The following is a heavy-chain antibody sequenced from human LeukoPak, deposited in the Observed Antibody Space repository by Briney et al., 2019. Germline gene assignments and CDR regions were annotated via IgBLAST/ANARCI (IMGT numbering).Heavy chain of an antibody. Sequence: GSLRLSCAASGFTFSDHYMDWVRQAPGKGLEWVGSMYYSGSTNYNPSLKSRLTISVDTSKNQFSLKLSSVTAADTAVYYCARHCGGSCYDYWGQGTLVTVSS. CDR2: MYYSGST. CDR3: ARHCGGSCYDY. D-gene: IGHD2-15*01. CDR1: GFTFSDHY. J-gene: IGHJ4*02. V-gene: IGHV4-59*08.